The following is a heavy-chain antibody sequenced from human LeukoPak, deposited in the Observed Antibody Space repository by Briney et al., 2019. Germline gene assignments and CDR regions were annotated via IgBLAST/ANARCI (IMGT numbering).Heavy chain of an antibody. V-gene: IGHV4-59*01. CDR1: GGSISSYY. Sequence: SETLSLTCTVSGGSISSYYWSWIRRPPGKGLEWIGYIYYSGSTNYNPSLKNRVAISVDTSKNQFSLKLSSVTAADTAVYYCAKIKTTFGVVTHAFDIWGQGTIVTVSP. J-gene: IGHJ3*02. CDR3: AKIKTTFGVVTHAFDI. D-gene: IGHD3-3*01. CDR2: IYYSGST.